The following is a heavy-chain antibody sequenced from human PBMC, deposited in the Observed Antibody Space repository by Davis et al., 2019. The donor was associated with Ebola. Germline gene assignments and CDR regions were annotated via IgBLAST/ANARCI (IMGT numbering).Heavy chain of an antibody. CDR3: ARSRGAVAGNWFDP. V-gene: IGHV4-59*01. D-gene: IGHD6-19*01. CDR1: GGSISSYY. Sequence: ESLKISCPVSGGSISSYYWSWIRQPPGKGLEWIGYIYYSGSTNYNPSLKSRVTISVDTSKNQFSLKLSSVTAADTAVYYCARSRGAVAGNWFDPWGQGTLVTVSS. CDR2: IYYSGST. J-gene: IGHJ5*02.